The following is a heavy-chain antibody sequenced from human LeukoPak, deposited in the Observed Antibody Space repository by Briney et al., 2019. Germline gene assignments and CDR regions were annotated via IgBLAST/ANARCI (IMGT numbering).Heavy chain of an antibody. J-gene: IGHJ4*02. Sequence: PSETLSLTCIVSGGSISSSSYYWGWIRQPPGKGLEWIGSIYYSGSTYYNPSLKSRVTISVDTSKNQFSLKLSSVTAADTAVYYCARLIVAAPAMDYWGQGTLVTVSS. CDR3: ARLIVAAPAMDY. D-gene: IGHD5-12*01. CDR2: IYYSGST. V-gene: IGHV4-39*01. CDR1: GGSISSSSYY.